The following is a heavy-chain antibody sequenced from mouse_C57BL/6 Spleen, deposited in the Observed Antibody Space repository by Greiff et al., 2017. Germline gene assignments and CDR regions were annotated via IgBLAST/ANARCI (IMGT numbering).Heavy chain of an antibody. CDR3: ASQAVRELWYFDV. V-gene: IGHV1-81*01. D-gene: IGHD2-14*01. Sequence: VQLQQSGAELARPGASVKLSCKASGYTFTSYGISWVKQRTGQGLEWIGEIYPRSGNTYYNEKFKGKATLTADKSSSTAYMELRSLTSEDSAVXFCASQAVRELWYFDVWGTGTTVTVSS. J-gene: IGHJ1*03. CDR1: GYTFTSYG. CDR2: IYPRSGNT.